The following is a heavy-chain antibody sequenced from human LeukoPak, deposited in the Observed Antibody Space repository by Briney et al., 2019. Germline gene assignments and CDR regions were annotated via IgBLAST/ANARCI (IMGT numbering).Heavy chain of an antibody. Sequence: GGSLRLSCAASGFTFSSYAMHWVRQAPGKGLEWVAVISYDGSNKYYADSVKGRFTISRDNSKNTLYLQMNSLRAEDTAVYYCASPGRFAVRARNVGYWGQGTLVTVSS. CDR3: ASPGRFAVRARNVGY. D-gene: IGHD3-3*01. V-gene: IGHV3-30*04. CDR1: GFTFSSYA. CDR2: ISYDGSNK. J-gene: IGHJ4*02.